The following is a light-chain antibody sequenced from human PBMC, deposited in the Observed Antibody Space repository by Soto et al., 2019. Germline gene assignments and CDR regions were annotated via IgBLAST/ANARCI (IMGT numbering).Light chain of an antibody. V-gene: IGKV3-20*01. CDR3: QQYGSSGT. Sequence: EIGLTQSPGTLSLSLGERATLSCRASQSVSNNYLAWYQQKPGQAPRLLIYGASYRATGIPDRFSGSGSGTDVTLTISRLEPEDFAVYYCQQYGSSGTFGQGTKVEIK. J-gene: IGKJ1*01. CDR2: GAS. CDR1: QSVSNNY.